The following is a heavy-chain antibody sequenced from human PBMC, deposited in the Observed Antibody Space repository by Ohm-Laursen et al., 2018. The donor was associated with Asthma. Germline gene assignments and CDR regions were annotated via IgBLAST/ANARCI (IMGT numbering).Heavy chain of an antibody. J-gene: IGHJ3*02. V-gene: IGHV1-69*13. CDR1: GGTFSSYA. Sequence: GASVKVSCNASGGTFSSYAISWVRQAPGQGLEWMGGIIPIFGTANYAQKFQGRVTITADESTSTAYMELSSLRSEDTAVYYCARVIRVNYIWGSYLNDAFDIWGQGTMVTVSS. D-gene: IGHD3-16*02. CDR3: ARVIRVNYIWGSYLNDAFDI. CDR2: IIPIFGTA.